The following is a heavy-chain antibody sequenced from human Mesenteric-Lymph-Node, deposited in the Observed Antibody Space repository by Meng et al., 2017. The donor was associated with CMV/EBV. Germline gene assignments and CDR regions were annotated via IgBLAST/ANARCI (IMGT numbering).Heavy chain of an antibody. CDR1: GFTFSYYD. V-gene: IGHV3-48*03. Sequence: GGSLRLSCAASGFTFSYYDMNWVRQAPGKGLEWVSYISRTGSTISYADFVKGRFTISRDNAKDSLYLQMDGLRAEDTAIYYCASPSSSSDFDYWGQGTLVTVSS. CDR2: ISRTGSTI. J-gene: IGHJ4*02. CDR3: ASPSSSSDFDY. D-gene: IGHD6-6*01.